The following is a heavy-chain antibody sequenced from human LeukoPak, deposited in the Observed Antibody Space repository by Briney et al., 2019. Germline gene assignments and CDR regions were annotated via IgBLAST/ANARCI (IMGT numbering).Heavy chain of an antibody. Sequence: PSETLSLTCTLSRGSISSYYWSWIRQPPGKGLEWIGYIYYSGSTNYNPSLKSRVTMSVDTSKNQFSLKLSSVTAADTAVYYCAKASIAAAGWFDPWGQGTLVTVSS. J-gene: IGHJ5*02. D-gene: IGHD6-13*01. CDR3: AKASIAAAGWFDP. CDR2: IYYSGST. V-gene: IGHV4-59*01. CDR1: RGSISSYY.